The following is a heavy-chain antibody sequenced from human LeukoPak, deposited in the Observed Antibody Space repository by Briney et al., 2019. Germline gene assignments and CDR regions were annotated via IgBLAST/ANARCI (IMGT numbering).Heavy chain of an antibody. CDR2: ISYDGSNK. V-gene: IGHV3-30*03. D-gene: IGHD3-10*01. CDR3: ARAGYGSGNNYFDY. J-gene: IGHJ4*02. CDR1: GFTFSSYG. Sequence: GGSLRLSCAASGFTFSSYGMHWVRQAPGKGLEWVAVISYDGSNKYYADSVKGRFTISRDNSKNTLYLQMNSLRAEDTAVYYCARAGYGSGNNYFDYWGQGTLVTVSS.